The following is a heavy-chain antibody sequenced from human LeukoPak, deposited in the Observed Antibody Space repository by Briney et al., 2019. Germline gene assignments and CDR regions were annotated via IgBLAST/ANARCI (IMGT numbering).Heavy chain of an antibody. Sequence: GGSLRLSCAASGFTFSSYSMNWVRQAPGKGLEWVANIRQDGSEKYYVDSVKGRFTISRDNAKNSLYLQMNSLRAEDTAVYYCASTDIVVVPAAQKGGGAFDIWGQGTMVTVSS. CDR2: IRQDGSEK. CDR1: GFTFSSYS. J-gene: IGHJ3*02. CDR3: ASTDIVVVPAAQKGGGAFDI. D-gene: IGHD2-2*01. V-gene: IGHV3-7*01.